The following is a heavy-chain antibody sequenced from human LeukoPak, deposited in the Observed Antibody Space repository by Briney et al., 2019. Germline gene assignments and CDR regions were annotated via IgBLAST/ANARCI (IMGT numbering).Heavy chain of an antibody. D-gene: IGHD3-22*01. CDR1: GFPFSGSA. CDR3: TRSYDSSGYYPSTFDY. J-gene: IGHJ4*02. Sequence: GGSLRLSCAASGFPFSGSAMHWVRQASGKGLEWVGRTRSKANSYATAYAASVKGRITISRDDSKNTAYLQMNSLKTEDTAVYYCTRSYDSSGYYPSTFDYWGQGTLVTVSS. V-gene: IGHV3-73*01. CDR2: TRSKANSYAT.